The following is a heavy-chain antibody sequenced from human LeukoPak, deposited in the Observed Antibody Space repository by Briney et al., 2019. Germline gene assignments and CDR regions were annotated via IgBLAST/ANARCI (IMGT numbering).Heavy chain of an antibody. Sequence: GASVKVSCKASGYTFTGYYMHWLRQAPGQGLEWMGWINPNSGGTNYAQKFQGRVTMTRDTSISTAYMELGRLRSDDTAGYYCARAVMVRGVIQEYLSWFDPWGQGTLVTVSS. CDR3: ARAVMVRGVIQEYLSWFDP. CDR2: INPNSGGT. V-gene: IGHV1-2*02. J-gene: IGHJ5*02. CDR1: GYTFTGYY. D-gene: IGHD3-10*01.